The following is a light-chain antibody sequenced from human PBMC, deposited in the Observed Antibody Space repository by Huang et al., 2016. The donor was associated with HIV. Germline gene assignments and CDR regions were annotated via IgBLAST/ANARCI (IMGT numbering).Light chain of an antibody. CDR2: LGS. V-gene: IGKV2-28*01. CDR1: QSLLHTNAYNY. J-gene: IGKJ2*01. Sequence: DIVMIQSPLSLPVTPGEPASISCRSSQSLLHTNAYNYLDWYLQKPGQSPQLLIYLGSGRASGVTDRFSGGGSGTRFSLNISRVEAEDAGIYYCMEALKTPYTFGQGTKLEIK. CDR3: MEALKTPYT.